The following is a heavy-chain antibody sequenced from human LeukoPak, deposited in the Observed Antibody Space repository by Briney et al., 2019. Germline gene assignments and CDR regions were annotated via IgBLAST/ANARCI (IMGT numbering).Heavy chain of an antibody. Sequence: GGSLRLSCAASGFTFSSYSMNWVRQAPGKGLEWVSSISSSSSYIYYADSVKGRFTISRDNAKNSLYLQMNSLRAEDTAVYYCASGMALRFLEWLSSWGQGTLVTVSS. V-gene: IGHV3-21*01. D-gene: IGHD3-3*01. CDR1: GFTFSSYS. CDR2: ISSSSSYI. CDR3: ASGMALRFLEWLSS. J-gene: IGHJ5*02.